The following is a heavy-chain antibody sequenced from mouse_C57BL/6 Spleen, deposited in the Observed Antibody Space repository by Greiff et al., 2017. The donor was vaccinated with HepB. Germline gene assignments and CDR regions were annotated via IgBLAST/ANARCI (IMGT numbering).Heavy chain of an antibody. CDR1: GYTFTDYE. D-gene: IGHD2-1*01. Sequence: QVQLQQSGAELVRPGASVTLSCKASGYTFTDYEMHWVKQTPVHGLEWIGAIDPETGGTAYNQKFKGKAILTADKSSSTAYMELRSLTSEDSAVYYCTRVYYGNLYYAMDYWGQGTSVTVSS. CDR3: TRVYYGNLYYAMDY. V-gene: IGHV1-15*01. J-gene: IGHJ4*01. CDR2: IDPETGGT.